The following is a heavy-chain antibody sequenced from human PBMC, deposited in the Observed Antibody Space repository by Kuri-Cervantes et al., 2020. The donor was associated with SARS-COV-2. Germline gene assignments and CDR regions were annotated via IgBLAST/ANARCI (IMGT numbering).Heavy chain of an antibody. CDR3: AKPHYSKAYYYYGMDV. Sequence: GGSLRLSCKASGYTFNNYGISWVRQAPGQGLEWMGWISAHNGNTNYAQKVQGRVTMTTDTSTNTAYMELRSLRSDDTAVYYCAKPHYSKAYYYYGMDVWGQGTTVTVSS. CDR2: ISAHNGNT. CDR1: GYTFNNYG. J-gene: IGHJ6*02. D-gene: IGHD4-11*01. V-gene: IGHV1-18*01.